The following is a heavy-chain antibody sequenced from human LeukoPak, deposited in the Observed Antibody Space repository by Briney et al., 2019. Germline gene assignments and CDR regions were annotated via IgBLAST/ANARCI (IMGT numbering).Heavy chain of an antibody. CDR3: ARDYAYDFWSGYYKDY. D-gene: IGHD3-3*01. J-gene: IGHJ4*02. CDR1: GFTFSSYW. V-gene: IGHV3-7*01. Sequence: GGSLRLSCAASGFTFSSYWMSWVRQAPGKGLEWVANIKQDGSEKYYVDSVKGRFTISRDNAKNPLYLQMNSLRAEDTAVYYCARDYAYDFWSGYYKDYWGQGTLVTVSS. CDR2: IKQDGSEK.